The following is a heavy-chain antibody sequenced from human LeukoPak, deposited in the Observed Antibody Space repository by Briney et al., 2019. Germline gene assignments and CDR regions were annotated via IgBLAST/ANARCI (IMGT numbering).Heavy chain of an antibody. Sequence: KPSETLSLTCAVSGYSISSGYYWGWIRQPPGKGLEWIGSIFHSGSTYYNPSLKSRVNMSVDTSKNQISLKLSSVTAADTAVYYCARASGSYGSGSYYYYGMGVWGKGTTVTVSS. D-gene: IGHD3-10*01. CDR3: ARASGSYGSGSYYYYGMGV. V-gene: IGHV4-38-2*01. CDR1: GYSISSGYY. CDR2: IFHSGST. J-gene: IGHJ6*04.